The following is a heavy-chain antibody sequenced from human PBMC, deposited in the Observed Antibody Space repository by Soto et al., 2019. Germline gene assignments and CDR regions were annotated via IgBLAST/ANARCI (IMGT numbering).Heavy chain of an antibody. CDR1: GGSFSGYY. V-gene: IGHV4-34*01. Sequence: QVQLQQWGAGLLKPSETLSLTCAVYGGSFSGYYWSWIRQPPGKGLEWIGEINHSGSTNYNPCLKSRVTISVDTSKNQFSLKLSSVTAADTAVYYCAREYGDYGVIDYWGQGTLVTVSS. CDR2: INHSGST. J-gene: IGHJ4*02. D-gene: IGHD4-17*01. CDR3: AREYGDYGVIDY.